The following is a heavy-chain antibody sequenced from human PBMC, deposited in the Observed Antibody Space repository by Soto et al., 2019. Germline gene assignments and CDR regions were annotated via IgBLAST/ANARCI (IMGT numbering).Heavy chain of an antibody. V-gene: IGHV4-4*07. Sequence: SETLSLTCTVSGASISGFYWSWIRKSAGKGLEWIGRIYATGTTDYNPSLKSRVMMSVDTSKKQFSLKLRSVTAADTAVYYCVRDGTKTLRDWLDPWGEGISVTVSS. D-gene: IGHD1-1*01. CDR3: VRDGTKTLRDWLDP. J-gene: IGHJ5*02. CDR2: IYATGTT. CDR1: GASISGFY.